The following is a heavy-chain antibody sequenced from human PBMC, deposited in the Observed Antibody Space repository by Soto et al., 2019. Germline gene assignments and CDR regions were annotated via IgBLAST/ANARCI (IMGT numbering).Heavy chain of an antibody. CDR2: ISYDGSNK. J-gene: IGHJ4*02. CDR1: GFTFSSYA. V-gene: IGHV3-30-3*01. D-gene: IGHD6-13*01. Sequence: QVQLVESGVGVVQPGRSLRLSCAASGFTFSSYAMHWVRQAPGKGLEWVAVISYDGSNKYYADSVKGRFTISRDNSKNTLYLQINSLRAEDTAVYYCARDRIYSSSWYDYWGQGTLVTVSS. CDR3: ARDRIYSSSWYDY.